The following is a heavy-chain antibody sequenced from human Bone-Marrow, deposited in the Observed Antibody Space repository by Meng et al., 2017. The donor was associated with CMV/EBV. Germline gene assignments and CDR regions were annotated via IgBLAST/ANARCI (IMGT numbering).Heavy chain of an antibody. Sequence: ESLKTSRAASGFTFSNAWMSWVRQAPGKGLEWVGRSKSKTDGGTTDYAAPVKGRFTISRDDSKNTLYLQMNSLRAEDTAVYYCAKDRSTYYDFFYGMDVWGQGTTVTVSS. CDR2: SKSKTDGGTT. V-gene: IGHV3-15*01. CDR1: GFTFSNAW. J-gene: IGHJ6*02. CDR3: AKDRSTYYDFFYGMDV. D-gene: IGHD3-3*01.